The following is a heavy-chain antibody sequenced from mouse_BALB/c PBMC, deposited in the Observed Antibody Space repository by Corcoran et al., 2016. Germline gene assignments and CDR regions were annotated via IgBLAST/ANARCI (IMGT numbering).Heavy chain of an antibody. J-gene: IGHJ1*01. V-gene: IGHV14-3*02. CDR1: GLNLKDTY. CDR2: IDPANGNT. CDR3: ARWDWYFDV. Sequence: EVQLQQSAAELVTPGASVKLSSTASGLNLKDTYMHGVEQRPEQGLEWIGRIDPANGNTKYDPKFQGKATITADTSSNTAYLQLSSLTSEDTAVYYCARWDWYFDVWGAGTTVTVSS.